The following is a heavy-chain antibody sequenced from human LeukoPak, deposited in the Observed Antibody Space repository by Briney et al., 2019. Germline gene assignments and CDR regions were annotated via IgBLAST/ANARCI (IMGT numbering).Heavy chain of an antibody. CDR1: GFTFSSYW. CDR3: AMALDY. V-gene: IGHV3-23*01. J-gene: IGHJ4*02. Sequence: GGSLRLSCAASGFTFSSYWMNWVRQAPGKGLEWVSGISHSGSSIYYADSVKGRFTISRDNSKNTLYLQMDRLRVEDTAVYYCAMALDYWGQGTLVTVSS. CDR2: ISHSGSSI.